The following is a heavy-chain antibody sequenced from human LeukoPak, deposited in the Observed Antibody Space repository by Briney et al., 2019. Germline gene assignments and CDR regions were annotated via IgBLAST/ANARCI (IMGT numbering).Heavy chain of an antibody. J-gene: IGHJ3*02. Sequence: GGSLRLSCAASGFTFSSYAMHWVRQAPGKGLEWVTIISYDGTNEYYADSVKGRFTISRDNSKNTLFLQMNSLRAEDTAVYYCARSNYYDSRSWGFDIWGQGTMVTVSS. CDR1: GFTFSSYA. D-gene: IGHD3-22*01. CDR2: ISYDGTNE. CDR3: ARSNYYDSRSWGFDI. V-gene: IGHV3-30*04.